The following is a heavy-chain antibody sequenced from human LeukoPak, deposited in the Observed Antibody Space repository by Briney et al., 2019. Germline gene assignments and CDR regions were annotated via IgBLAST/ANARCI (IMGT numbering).Heavy chain of an antibody. J-gene: IGHJ6*03. CDR3: ARVVDEYYYYYYYMDV. CDR1: GYTFTSYA. CDR2: INAGNGNT. V-gene: IGHV1-3*01. D-gene: IGHD2-21*01. Sequence: ASVKVSCKASGYTFTSYAMHWVRQAPGQRLEWMGWINAGNGNTKYSQKFQGRVTITRNTSISTAYMELSSLRSEDTAVYYCARVVDEYYYYYYYMDVWGKGTTVTVSS.